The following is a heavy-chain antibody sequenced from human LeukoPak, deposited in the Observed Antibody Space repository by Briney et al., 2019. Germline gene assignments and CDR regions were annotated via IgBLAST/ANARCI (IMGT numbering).Heavy chain of an antibody. CDR2: ISASGSNT. V-gene: IGHV3-23*01. D-gene: IGHD1-1*01. CDR1: GFNLIIYP. J-gene: IGHJ4*02. Sequence: GGSLRLYGAAFGFNLIIYPLTSVGQAPGRGLECVSVISASGSNTDYADSVKGRFTISRDNSKNMVFLQMKSLRAEDTAVYYCAKVVGTGTTPTDYWGQGTLVTVSS. CDR3: AKVVGTGTTPTDY.